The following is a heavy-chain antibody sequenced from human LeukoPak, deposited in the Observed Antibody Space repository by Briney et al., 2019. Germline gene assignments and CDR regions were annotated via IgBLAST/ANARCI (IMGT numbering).Heavy chain of an antibody. CDR2: ISYDGNNK. J-gene: IGHJ4*02. CDR3: AKDRYYYGSGTYPLDY. V-gene: IGHV3-30*18. Sequence: GRSLRLSCAASGITFSSFGMHWARQAPGKGLEWLAIISYDGNNKYYADSVKGRFTISRDNSENTVYLQMNSLRAEDTAVYYCAKDRYYYGSGTYPLDYWGQGTLVTVSS. CDR1: GITFSSFG. D-gene: IGHD3-10*01.